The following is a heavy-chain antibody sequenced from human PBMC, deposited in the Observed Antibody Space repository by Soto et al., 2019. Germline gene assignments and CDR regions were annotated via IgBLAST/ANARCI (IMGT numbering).Heavy chain of an antibody. D-gene: IGHD3-9*01. V-gene: IGHV4-59*01. Sequence: SETLSLTCTVSGGSISSYYWSWLRKPPCKGLEWIGYIYYSGSTNYNPSLKSRVTISVDTSKNQFSLKLSSVTAADTAVYYCARVSLAYDILTGYRSVFDYWGQGTLVTVSS. J-gene: IGHJ4*02. CDR1: GGSISSYY. CDR2: IYYSGST. CDR3: ARVSLAYDILTGYRSVFDY.